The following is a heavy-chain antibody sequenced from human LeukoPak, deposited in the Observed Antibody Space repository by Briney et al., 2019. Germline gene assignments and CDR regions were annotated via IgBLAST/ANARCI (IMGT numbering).Heavy chain of an antibody. V-gene: IGHV3-15*01. CDR1: GFTFSNAW. CDR2: IKSKTDGGTT. CDR3: AKGVNQYSSLHYFDY. Sequence: GGSLRLSCAASGFTFSNAWMSWVRQAPGKGLEWVGRIKSKTDGGTTDYAAPVKGRFTISRDDSKNTLYLQMNSLRAEDTAVYYCAKGVNQYSSLHYFDYWGQGTLVTVSS. D-gene: IGHD6-6*01. J-gene: IGHJ4*02.